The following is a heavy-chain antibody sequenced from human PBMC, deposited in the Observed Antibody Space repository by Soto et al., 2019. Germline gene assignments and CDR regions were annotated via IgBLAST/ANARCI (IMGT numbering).Heavy chain of an antibody. J-gene: IGHJ5*02. CDR1: GFTFKNYA. Sequence: EVQLLESGGGLVQPGGSLRLSCAASGFTFKNYAMSWVRQVPGKGLEWVSVISGSGGSTNYADSVKGRFTVSRDNSKNMLYLQMNSLRAEDTAVFYCAKSGGIAALDPWGQGTLVTVSS. CDR3: AKSGGIAALDP. CDR2: ISGSGGST. V-gene: IGHV3-23*01. D-gene: IGHD6-6*01.